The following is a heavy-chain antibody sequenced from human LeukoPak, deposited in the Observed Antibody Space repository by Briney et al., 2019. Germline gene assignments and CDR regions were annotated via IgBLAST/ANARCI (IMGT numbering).Heavy chain of an antibody. J-gene: IGHJ4*02. CDR3: ARAFSSSSFYFNY. V-gene: IGHV4-59*01. D-gene: IGHD6-6*01. CDR1: GGSFSGYY. CDR2: IYHSGST. Sequence: SETLSLTCAVYGGSFSGYYWSWIRQPPGKGLEWIGYIYHSGSTNYNPSLKSRVTISVDTSKNQFSLKLSSVTAADTAVYYCARAFSSSSFYFNYWGQGTLVTVSS.